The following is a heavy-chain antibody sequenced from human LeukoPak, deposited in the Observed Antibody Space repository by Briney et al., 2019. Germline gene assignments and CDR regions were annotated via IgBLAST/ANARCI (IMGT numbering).Heavy chain of an antibody. V-gene: IGHV1-8*03. CDR3: ARGRSYDFWSGYYTDHNWFDP. Sequence: ASVKVSCXASGYTFTSYDINWVRQATGQGLEWMAWMNPNSGNTGYAQKFQGRVTITRNTSISTAYMELSSLRSEDTAVYYCARGRSYDFWSGYYTDHNWFDPWGQGTLVTVSS. CDR1: GYTFTSYD. D-gene: IGHD3-3*01. CDR2: MNPNSGNT. J-gene: IGHJ5*02.